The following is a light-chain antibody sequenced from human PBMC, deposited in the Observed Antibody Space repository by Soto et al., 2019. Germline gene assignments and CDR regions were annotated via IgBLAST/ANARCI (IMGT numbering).Light chain of an antibody. CDR1: SSGVGDYNY. Sequence: QSALTQPRSVSGSPGQSVTISCTGTSSGVGDYNYVSWYQQYPGKAPKLVIYDVSKRPSGFPDRFSGYKSGNTASLTISGLQAEDEEDYYCCSFAGSYTFWVFGGGTKLTVL. J-gene: IGLJ3*02. CDR2: DVS. V-gene: IGLV2-11*01. CDR3: CSFAGSYTFWV.